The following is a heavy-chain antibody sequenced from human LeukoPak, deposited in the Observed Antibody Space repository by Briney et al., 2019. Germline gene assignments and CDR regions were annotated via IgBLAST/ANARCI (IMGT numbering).Heavy chain of an antibody. Sequence: ASVKVSCKASGYTFTSYAMNWVRQAPGQGLEWMGWINTNTGNPTYAQGFTGRFVFSLDTSVSTAYLQISSLKAEDTAVYYCARGGPARWELLNGFDIWGQGTMVTVSS. CDR3: ARGGPARWELLNGFDI. J-gene: IGHJ3*02. CDR1: GYTFTSYA. CDR2: INTNTGNP. D-gene: IGHD1-26*01. V-gene: IGHV7-4-1*02.